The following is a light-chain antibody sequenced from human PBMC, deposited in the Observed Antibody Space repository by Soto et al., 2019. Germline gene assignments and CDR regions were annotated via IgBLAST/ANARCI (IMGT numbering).Light chain of an antibody. V-gene: IGKV1-5*03. CDR1: QTISSW. Sequence: DIQMAQAPSTLSGSVGDRVTMTCRASQTISSWLAWYQQKPGRAPKLLIYKASTLKSGVPSRFSGSGSGTEFTLTINSLQPTDFATYYCQKYNSYPWTCGQGNTVDIK. J-gene: IGKJ1*01. CDR3: QKYNSYPWT. CDR2: KAS.